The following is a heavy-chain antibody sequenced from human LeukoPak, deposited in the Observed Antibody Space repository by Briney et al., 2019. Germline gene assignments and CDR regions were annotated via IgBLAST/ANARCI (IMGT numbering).Heavy chain of an antibody. CDR3: ARETSQKGAHYMDV. CDR2: IHHSGST. Sequence: SETLSLTCAVYGGSFSGYYWNWIRQSPGKGLEWIGEIHHSGSTNYNPSLKSRVTISVDTSNNQFSLNLSSVTAADTAVYYCARETSQKGAHYMDVWGKGTTVTISS. J-gene: IGHJ6*03. CDR1: GGSFSGYY. V-gene: IGHV4-34*01. D-gene: IGHD3-16*01.